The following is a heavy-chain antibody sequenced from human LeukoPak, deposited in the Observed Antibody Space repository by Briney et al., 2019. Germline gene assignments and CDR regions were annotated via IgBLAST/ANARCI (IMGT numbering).Heavy chain of an antibody. V-gene: IGHV4-34*01. CDR1: GGSFSGYY. CDR2: INHSGST. J-gene: IGHJ4*02. D-gene: IGHD2-2*01. Sequence: SETLSLTCAVYGGSFSGYYWSWIRQPPGKGLEWIGEINHSGSTNYNPSLKSRVTISVDASKNQFSLKLSSVTAADTAVYYCAGTRLYCSSTSCLFDYWGQGTLVTVSS. CDR3: AGTRLYCSSTSCLFDY.